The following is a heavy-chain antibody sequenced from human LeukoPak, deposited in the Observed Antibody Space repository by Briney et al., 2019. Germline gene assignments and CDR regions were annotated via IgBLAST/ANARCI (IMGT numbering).Heavy chain of an antibody. CDR3: ARGTEDDAFDI. CDR1: GGSFSGYY. Sequence: SETLSLTCAVSGGSFSGYYWSWIRQPPGKGPEWIGEINHSGSTNYNPSLKNRVTILVDTSKNQFSLKLSSVTAADTAVYYCARGTEDDAFDIWGQGTMVTVSS. V-gene: IGHV4-34*01. CDR2: INHSGST. J-gene: IGHJ3*02.